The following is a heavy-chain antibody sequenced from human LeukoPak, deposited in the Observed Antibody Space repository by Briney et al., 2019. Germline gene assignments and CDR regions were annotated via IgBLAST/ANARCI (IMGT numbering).Heavy chain of an antibody. CDR3: ATAGDRGRYFDP. D-gene: IGHD1-26*01. V-gene: IGHV1-2*02. Sequence: GASVKVSCKASGYTFTGDYIHWVRQARGQVFEWMGWVDPGSGATFYAQKFQGRVTMTRDTSISTVYMELSRLRSDGTAVYYCATAGDRGRYFDPWGQGTLVTVSS. J-gene: IGHJ5*02. CDR2: VDPGSGAT. CDR1: GYTFTGDY.